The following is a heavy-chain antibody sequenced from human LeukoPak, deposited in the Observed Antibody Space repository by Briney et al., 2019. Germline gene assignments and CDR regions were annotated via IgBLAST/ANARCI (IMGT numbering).Heavy chain of an antibody. CDR2: LDPEDGEA. Sequence: ASVKVSCKPSGYTFTDSYIHWVKQAPGEGLEWMGRLDPEDGEATYAEKFQGRVTITADTSTDTAYMDLSSLRPDDTAVYYCTTEATRRTNCNRTICYYSYYMDVWGKGTTVTVSS. V-gene: IGHV1-69-2*01. CDR1: GYTFTDSY. D-gene: IGHD2-2*01. CDR3: TTEATRRTNCNRTICYYSYYMDV. J-gene: IGHJ6*03.